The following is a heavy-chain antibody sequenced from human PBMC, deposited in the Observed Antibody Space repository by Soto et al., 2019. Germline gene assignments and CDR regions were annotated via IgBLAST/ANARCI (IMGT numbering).Heavy chain of an antibody. CDR3: ARGVTTAYYYYGMDV. V-gene: IGHV1-69*13. Sequence: SVKVSCKASGGTFSSYAISWVRQAPGQGLEWMWGIIPIFGTANYAQKFQGRVTITADESTSTAYMELSSLRSEDTAVYYCARGVTTAYYYYGMDVWGQGTTVTVSS. J-gene: IGHJ6*02. D-gene: IGHD4-17*01. CDR2: IIPIFGTA. CDR1: GGTFSSYA.